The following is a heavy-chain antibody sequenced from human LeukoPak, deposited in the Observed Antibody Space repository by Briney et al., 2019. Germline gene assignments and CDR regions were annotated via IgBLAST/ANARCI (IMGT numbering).Heavy chain of an antibody. V-gene: IGHV1-69*04. CDR1: GGTFSSYA. D-gene: IGHD4-23*01. Sequence: GASVKVSCKASGGTFSSYAISWVRQAPGQGLEWMGRIIPILGIANYAQKFQGRVTITADKSTSTAYMELSSLRSEDTAVYYCARDDYGGGFGDYWGQGTLVTVSS. CDR3: ARDDYGGGFGDY. CDR2: IIPILGIA. J-gene: IGHJ4*02.